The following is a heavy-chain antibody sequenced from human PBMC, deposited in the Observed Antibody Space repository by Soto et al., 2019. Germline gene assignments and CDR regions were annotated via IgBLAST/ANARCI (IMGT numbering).Heavy chain of an antibody. Sequence: QVQLQESGPGQVKPSETLSLTCSVSGASISDYYWTWIRQPPGKGLEWIGYILHSGSSNYNPSLKTRVTMSLDTSKNQFSLRLSSVSAADTAVYYCARGVATSSRSSLVYWGQGTVVTVSS. V-gene: IGHV4-59*01. CDR3: ARGVATSSRSSLVY. CDR1: GASISDYY. D-gene: IGHD6-6*01. J-gene: IGHJ4*02. CDR2: ILHSGSS.